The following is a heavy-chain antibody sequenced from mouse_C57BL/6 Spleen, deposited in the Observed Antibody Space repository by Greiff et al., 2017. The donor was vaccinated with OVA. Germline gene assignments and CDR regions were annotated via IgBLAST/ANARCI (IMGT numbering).Heavy chain of an antibody. CDR2: IYPGDGDT. CDR3: AVVGITTVVATPLAY. J-gene: IGHJ3*01. Sequence: QVQLQQSGPELVKPGASVKISCKASGYAFSSSWMNWVKQRPGKGLEWIGRIYPGDGDTNYNGKFKGKATLTADKSSSTAYMQLSSLTSDDSAFYFCAVVGITTVVATPLAYWGQGTLVTVSA. V-gene: IGHV1-82*01. CDR1: GYAFSSSW. D-gene: IGHD1-1*01.